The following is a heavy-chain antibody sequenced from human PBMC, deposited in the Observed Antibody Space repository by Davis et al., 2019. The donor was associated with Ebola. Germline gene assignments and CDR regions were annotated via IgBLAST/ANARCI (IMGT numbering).Heavy chain of an antibody. J-gene: IGHJ4*02. CDR2: INPNSGGT. CDR1: GYTFTCYY. Sequence: ASVKVSCKASGYTFTCYYMHWVRQAPRQGLEWMGWINPNSGGTNYAQKFQGWVTMTRDTSISTAYMELSRLRSDDTAVYYCARDSRDGWFYFDYWGQGTLVTVSS. V-gene: IGHV1-2*04. CDR3: ARDSRDGWFYFDY. D-gene: IGHD2-15*01.